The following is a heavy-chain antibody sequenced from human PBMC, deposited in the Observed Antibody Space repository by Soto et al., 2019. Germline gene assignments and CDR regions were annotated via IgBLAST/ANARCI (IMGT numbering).Heavy chain of an antibody. CDR1: GGSISSGGYY. Sequence: PSETLSLTRTVSGGSISSGGYYWSWIRQHPGKGLEWIGYIYYSGSTYYNPSLKSRVTISVDTSKNQFSLKLSSVTAADTAVYYCARDPVAGNPDYWGQGTLVTVSS. J-gene: IGHJ4*02. V-gene: IGHV4-31*03. CDR3: ARDPVAGNPDY. CDR2: IYYSGST. D-gene: IGHD6-19*01.